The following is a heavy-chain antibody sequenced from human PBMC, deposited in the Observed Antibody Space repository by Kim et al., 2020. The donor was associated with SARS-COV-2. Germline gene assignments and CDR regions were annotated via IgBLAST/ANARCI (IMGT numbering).Heavy chain of an antibody. CDR1: GGSISSGSLA. J-gene: IGHJ2*01. Sequence: SETLSLTCSVSGGSISSGSLAWSWIRQAPGKGPEWLGYISYSGKSHHNPALGRRVTLSIQRSKNQFTLQLRSVTAADTAVYFCARGRASPEPCFWYFD. V-gene: IGHV4-61*01. D-gene: IGHD3-10*02. CDR3: ARGRASPEPCFWYFD. CDR2: ISYSGKS.